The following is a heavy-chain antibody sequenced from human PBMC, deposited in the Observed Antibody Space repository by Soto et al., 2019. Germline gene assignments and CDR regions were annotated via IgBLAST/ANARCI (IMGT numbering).Heavy chain of an antibody. D-gene: IGHD6-19*01. CDR2: INAGNGNP. Sequence: ASVRVSCEASGYTFTSYYMRWVRQAPGQRLEWMGWINAGNGNPKYSQKFQGRVTITRDTSASTAYMELSSLRSEDTAVYYCARGVAGPLHWFDPSGQGTLVTLPS. J-gene: IGHJ5*02. CDR1: GYTFTSYY. V-gene: IGHV1-3*01. CDR3: ARGVAGPLHWFDP.